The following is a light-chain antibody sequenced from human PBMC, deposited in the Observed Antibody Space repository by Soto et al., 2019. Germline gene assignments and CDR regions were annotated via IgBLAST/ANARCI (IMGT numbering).Light chain of an antibody. CDR3: QQYGSSPRT. J-gene: IGKJ1*01. V-gene: IGKV3-20*01. Sequence: EIVLTQSPGTLSLSPGERATLSCRASQSVSSNYLAWYQQKPGQAPRLLIYGAASRDTGIPDRFSGSGSGTEFTLTISRLEPEDFAVFYCQQYGSSPRTFGQGTKVEI. CDR2: GAA. CDR1: QSVSSNY.